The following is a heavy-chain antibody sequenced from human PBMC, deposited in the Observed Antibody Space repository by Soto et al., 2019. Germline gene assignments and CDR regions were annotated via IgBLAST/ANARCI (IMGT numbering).Heavy chain of an antibody. V-gene: IGHV3-64D*06. CDR2: ISSNGGST. J-gene: IGHJ5*02. CDR1: GFTFSSYA. Sequence: GGSLRLSCSASGFTFSSYAMHWVRQAPGKGLEYVSAISSNGGSTYYADSVKGRFTISRDNSKNTLYLQMSSLRAEDTAVYYCVKASQGYCSGGSCYSHWFDPWGQGTLVTVSS. CDR3: VKASQGYCSGGSCYSHWFDP. D-gene: IGHD2-15*01.